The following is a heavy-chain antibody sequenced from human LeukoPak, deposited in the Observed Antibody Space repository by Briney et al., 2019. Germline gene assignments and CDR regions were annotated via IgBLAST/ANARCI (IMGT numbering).Heavy chain of an antibody. CDR1: GFSFSSYS. Sequence: RGCLRLSCAASGFSFSSYSMNWVRQAPGKGLEWVSSISSSSSYIYYADSVKGRFTISRDNAKNSLYLQMNSLRAEDTAVYYCARGGSDHYYYYYYMDVWGKGTTVTVSS. D-gene: IGHD2-15*01. V-gene: IGHV3-21*01. CDR2: ISSSSSYI. J-gene: IGHJ6*03. CDR3: ARGGSDHYYYYYYMDV.